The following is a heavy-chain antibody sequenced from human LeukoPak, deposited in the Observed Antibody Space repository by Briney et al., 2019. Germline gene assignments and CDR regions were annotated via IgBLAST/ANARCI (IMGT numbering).Heavy chain of an antibody. CDR3: ARDLLRGESGSWFEAFDI. D-gene: IGHD6-13*01. J-gene: IGHJ3*02. V-gene: IGHV4-34*01. CDR2: INHSGHT. CDR1: GGSFSGYY. Sequence: SETLSLTCAVYGGSFSGYYWSWIRQPPGKGLEWIGEINHSGHTNYNPSLKSRVTISVDTSKNQFSLKLSSVTAADTAIYYCARDLLRGESGSWFEAFDIWGQGTMVTVSS.